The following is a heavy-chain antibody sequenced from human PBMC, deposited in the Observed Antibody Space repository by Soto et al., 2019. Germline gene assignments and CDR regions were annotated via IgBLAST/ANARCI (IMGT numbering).Heavy chain of an antibody. J-gene: IGHJ4*02. D-gene: IGHD3-9*01. CDR3: AKSLTINADFDC. Sequence: QVQLQESGPGLVKPSETLSLTCTVSGGSISSSGYYWSWIRQNPGKGLEWIGYIHYSGNTYYNPSLKSRVTLSVDTSKNQFSLRLSSVTAADTAVYYCAKSLTINADFDCWGQGTLVTVSS. V-gene: IGHV4-31*03. CDR2: IHYSGNT. CDR1: GGSISSSGYY.